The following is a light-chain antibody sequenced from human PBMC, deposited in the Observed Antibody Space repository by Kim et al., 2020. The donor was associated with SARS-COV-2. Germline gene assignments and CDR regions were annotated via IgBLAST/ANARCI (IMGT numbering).Light chain of an antibody. CDR2: EDS. J-gene: IGLJ3*02. CDR3: YSTDSSGNHEGV. CDR1: ALPKKY. Sequence: SYELTQPPSVSVYPGQTARITCSGDALPKKYAYWYQQKSGQAPVLVIYEDSKRPSGIPERFSGSSSGTMATLTISGAQVEDEADYYCYSTDSSGNHEGVFGGGTQLTVL. V-gene: IGLV3-10*01.